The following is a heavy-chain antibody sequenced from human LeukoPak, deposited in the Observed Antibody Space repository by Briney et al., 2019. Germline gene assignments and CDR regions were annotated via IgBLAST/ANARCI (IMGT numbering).Heavy chain of an antibody. D-gene: IGHD3-10*01. Sequence: GRSLRHSCAASGFTFSSSAVQWGRQAPGKGLEWVAVISYDGSNKYYADSVKGRFTISRDNSKNTLYLQLNILRAEDTAVYYCSKDLTMASAYPFDYWGQGTLVTVSS. CDR2: ISYDGSNK. J-gene: IGHJ4*02. CDR1: GFTFSSSA. V-gene: IGHV3-30*18. CDR3: SKDLTMASAYPFDY.